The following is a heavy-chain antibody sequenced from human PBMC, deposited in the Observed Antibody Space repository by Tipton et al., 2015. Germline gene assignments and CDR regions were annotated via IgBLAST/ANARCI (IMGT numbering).Heavy chain of an antibody. CDR1: GFTFSGYN. V-gene: IGHV3-48*03. D-gene: IGHD3-3*01. J-gene: IGHJ6*02. CDR3: ATRRGGYDFWSGYYMGYYAMDV. CDR2: ITTSGSST. Sequence: SLRLSCAASGFTFSGYNMNWVRQAPGKGLEWVSYITTSGSSTYYADSVKGRFTISRDNAKNSLYLQMNSLRAEDTAVYYCATRRGGYDFWSGYYMGYYAMDVWGQGTTVTVSS.